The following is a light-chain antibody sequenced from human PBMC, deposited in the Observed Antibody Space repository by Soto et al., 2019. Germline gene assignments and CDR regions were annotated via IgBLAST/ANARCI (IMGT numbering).Light chain of an antibody. CDR1: SSDIGGYNY. CDR2: DVS. Sequence: QSALTQPASVPGSPGQSITVSCTGTSSDIGGYNYVSWYQQYPGEAPKVIIYDVSDRPSGVSNRFSGSKSGNTASLTISGLQTEDEADYYCSSYTSSSTLVVFGTGTQLTVL. V-gene: IGLV2-14*03. J-gene: IGLJ7*01. CDR3: SSYTSSSTLVV.